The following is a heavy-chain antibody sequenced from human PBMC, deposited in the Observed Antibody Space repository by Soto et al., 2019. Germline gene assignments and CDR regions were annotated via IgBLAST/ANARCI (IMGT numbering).Heavy chain of an antibody. CDR2: IRSKNNYYAT. Sequence: EGQLVESGGGLVQPGGSLKLSCAASGFSLSASAIHGVRKASGNGLEWIGRIRSKNNYYATAYGASVKGRFTMSRDASKYTALLQMASLKAEDTAVYYCTRHAGGQVEHSYYYYYMDVWGKGTTVSV. J-gene: IGHJ6*03. V-gene: IGHV3-73*01. D-gene: IGHD2-15*01. CDR3: TRHAGGQVEHSYYYYYMDV. CDR1: GFSLSASA.